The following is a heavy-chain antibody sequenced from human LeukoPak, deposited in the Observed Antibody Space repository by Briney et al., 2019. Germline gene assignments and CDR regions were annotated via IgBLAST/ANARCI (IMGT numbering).Heavy chain of an antibody. CDR1: GFTFSSYA. J-gene: IGHJ4*02. V-gene: IGHV3-66*01. CDR2: IYSGGST. D-gene: IGHD5-12*01. Sequence: GGSLRLSCSASGFTFSSYAMSWVRQAPGKGLEWVSVIYSGGSTYYADSVKGRFTISRDNSKNTLYLQMNSLRAEDTAVYYCARDRDSGYDFDYWGQGTLVTVSS. CDR3: ARDRDSGYDFDY.